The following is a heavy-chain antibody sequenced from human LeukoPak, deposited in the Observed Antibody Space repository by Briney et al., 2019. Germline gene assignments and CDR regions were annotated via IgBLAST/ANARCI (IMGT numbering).Heavy chain of an antibody. D-gene: IGHD3-3*01. CDR3: ARALTIFGVVITEIFDY. V-gene: IGHV4-4*07. Sequence: PSETLSLTCTVSGGSISSYYWSWIRQPAGKGLEWIGRIYTSGSTNYNPSLKSRVAMSVDTSKNQFSLKLSSVTAADTAVYYCARALTIFGVVITEIFDYWGQGTLATVSS. CDR2: IYTSGST. J-gene: IGHJ4*02. CDR1: GGSISSYY.